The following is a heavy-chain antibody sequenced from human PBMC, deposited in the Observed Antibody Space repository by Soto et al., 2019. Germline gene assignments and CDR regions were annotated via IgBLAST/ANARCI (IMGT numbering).Heavy chain of an antibody. Sequence: GGSLRLSCAASGFTFSSYAMSWARQAPGKGLEWVSAISGSGGSTYYADSVKGRFTISRDNSKNTLYLQMNSLRAEDTAVYYCAKGVTRHYYDSSGPRGWFDPWGQGTLVTVSS. V-gene: IGHV3-23*01. CDR2: ISGSGGST. D-gene: IGHD3-22*01. CDR1: GFTFSSYA. J-gene: IGHJ5*02. CDR3: AKGVTRHYYDSSGPRGWFDP.